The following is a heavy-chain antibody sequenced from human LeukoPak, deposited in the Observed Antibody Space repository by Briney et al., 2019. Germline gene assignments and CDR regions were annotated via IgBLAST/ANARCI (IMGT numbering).Heavy chain of an antibody. CDR2: ISGSGINT. V-gene: IGHV3-23*01. J-gene: IGHJ4*02. Sequence: HTGGTLRLSCAVSGFTFNNYAMSGVGQAPGKGLEWVSAISGSGINTYYADSVKGRFTISRDNSKNTLYLQMNSLRAEDTAVYYCARESSDWGQGTLVTVSS. CDR1: GFTFNNYA. CDR3: ARESSD.